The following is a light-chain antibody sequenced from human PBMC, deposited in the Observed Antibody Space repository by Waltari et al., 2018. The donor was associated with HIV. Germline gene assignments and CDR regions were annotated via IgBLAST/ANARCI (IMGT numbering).Light chain of an antibody. CDR2: DAS. CDR3: QQRSNWPPLT. CDR1: QSVGSY. Sequence: EIVLTQSPATLFLSPGERVTLSCRASQSVGSYLAWYQQKPGQAPRLLIYDASNRATGIPARFSGSGSGTDFTLTISSLQPEDFAVYYCQQRSNWPPLTFGGGTKVGIK. V-gene: IGKV3-11*01. J-gene: IGKJ4*01.